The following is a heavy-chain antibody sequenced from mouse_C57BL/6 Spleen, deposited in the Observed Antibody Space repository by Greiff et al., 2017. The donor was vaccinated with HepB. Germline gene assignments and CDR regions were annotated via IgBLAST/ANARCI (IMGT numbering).Heavy chain of an antibody. J-gene: IGHJ4*01. V-gene: IGHV5-6*01. CDR2: ISSGGSYT. D-gene: IGHD3-3*01. CDR3: ARLGAYAMDY. CDR1: GFTFSSYG. Sequence: EVQLVESGGDLVKPGGSLKLSCAASGFTFSSYGMSWVRQTPDKRLEWVATISSGGSYTYYPDSVKGRFTISRDNAKNTLYLQMSSLKSEDTAMYYCARLGAYAMDYWGQGTSVTVSS.